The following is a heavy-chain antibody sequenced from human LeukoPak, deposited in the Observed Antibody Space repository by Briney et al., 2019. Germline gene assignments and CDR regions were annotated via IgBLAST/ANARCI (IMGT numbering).Heavy chain of an antibody. J-gene: IGHJ4*02. CDR3: ARDTDPGRTTVTFDY. V-gene: IGHV3-33*01. Sequence: GGPLRLSCAASGFTFSSFGMHWVRQAPGKGLEWVAVIWYDGSNKYYADSVKGRFTISRDNSKNTLYLEMNSLRAEDTAVYYCARDTDPGRTTVTFDYWGQGTLVTVSS. D-gene: IGHD4-17*01. CDR1: GFTFSSFG. CDR2: IWYDGSNK.